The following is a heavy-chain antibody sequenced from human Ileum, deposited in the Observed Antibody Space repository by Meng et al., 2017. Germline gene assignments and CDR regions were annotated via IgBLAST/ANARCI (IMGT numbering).Heavy chain of an antibody. Sequence: LHDAGPGLVKPAGTLALTCDVFGGSISSSNGWCWVRQPPGKGLEWIGEIYHSGSTNYNPSLKSRVTISVDKSKNQFSLKLSSVTAADTAVYYCARGEWFESDNAFDIWGQGTMVTVSS. V-gene: IGHV4-4*02. D-gene: IGHD3-3*01. CDR1: GGSISSSNG. J-gene: IGHJ3*02. CDR2: IYHSGST. CDR3: ARGEWFESDNAFDI.